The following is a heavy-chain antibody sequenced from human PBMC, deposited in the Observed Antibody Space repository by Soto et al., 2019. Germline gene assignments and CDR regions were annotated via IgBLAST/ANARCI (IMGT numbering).Heavy chain of an antibody. J-gene: IGHJ4*02. CDR3: ARGEVVGAGVFNY. CDR2: IQHDGIEK. CDR1: GFTFSTYW. Sequence: EVQLVESGGGLVQPGGSLRLSCAASGFTFSTYWMNWVRQAPGKGLEWVANIQHDGIEKRNVDSVKGRFTISRDNAKNSLYLQMNSLSAEDTAVYYCARGEVVGAGVFNYWGQGTLVTVSS. V-gene: IGHV3-7*03. D-gene: IGHD1-26*01.